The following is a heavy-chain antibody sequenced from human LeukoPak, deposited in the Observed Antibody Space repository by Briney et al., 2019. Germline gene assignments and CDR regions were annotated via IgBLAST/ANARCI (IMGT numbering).Heavy chain of an antibody. CDR1: GYIFTGHL. J-gene: IGHJ6*03. CDR2: INPNSGAT. CDR3: ARGERRGYSGYDPYYMDV. V-gene: IGHV1-2*02. D-gene: IGHD5-12*01. Sequence: ASVKVSCKGSGYIFTGHLIHWVRQAPGQGLEWMGWINPNSGATTYAQKFKGRVTMTRDTSTSTAYMELSGLRSDDTAIYFCARGERRGYSGYDPYYMDVWGKGTTLTVSS.